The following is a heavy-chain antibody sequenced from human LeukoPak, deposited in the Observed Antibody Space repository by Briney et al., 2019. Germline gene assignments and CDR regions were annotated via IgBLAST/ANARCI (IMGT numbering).Heavy chain of an antibody. D-gene: IGHD3-16*01. V-gene: IGHV4-61*01. CDR1: GYSISSGYY. CDR2: IYYSGST. J-gene: IGHJ6*03. Sequence: SETLSLTCSVSGYSISSGYYWGWIRQPPGKGLEWIGYIYYSGSTNYNPSLKSRVTISVDTSKNQFSLKLSSVTAADTAVYYCARGARSYYYMDVRGKGTTVTVSS. CDR3: ARGARSYYYMDV.